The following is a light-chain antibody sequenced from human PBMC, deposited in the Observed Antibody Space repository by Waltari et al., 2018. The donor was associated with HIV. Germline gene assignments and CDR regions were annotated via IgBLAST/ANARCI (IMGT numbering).Light chain of an antibody. V-gene: IGLV2-14*01. CDR3: SSYTSSSTLVV. CDR1: SSYVGGYYY. Sequence: QSALTQPASVSGSPGQSITISCTGTSSYVGGYYYVPWYQQHPGKAPKLMIYEVSNRPSGVSNRFSGSKSGNTASLTISGLQAEDEADYYCSSYTSSSTLVVFGGGTKLTVL. J-gene: IGLJ2*01. CDR2: EVS.